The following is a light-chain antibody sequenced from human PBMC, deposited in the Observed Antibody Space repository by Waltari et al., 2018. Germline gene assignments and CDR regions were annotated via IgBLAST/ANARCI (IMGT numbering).Light chain of an antibody. V-gene: IGLV3-10*01. Sequence: YELTQPPPVSVSPGQTARINCSGHELPRQYAYWFQQKSGQAPRLVIYEDTKRPAGIPERFSGSSSGTVATLTITGAQVDDEADYYCYSSDSTGLRVFGGGTTVVVL. CDR3: YSSDSTGLRV. CDR1: ELPRQY. J-gene: IGLJ1*01. CDR2: EDT.